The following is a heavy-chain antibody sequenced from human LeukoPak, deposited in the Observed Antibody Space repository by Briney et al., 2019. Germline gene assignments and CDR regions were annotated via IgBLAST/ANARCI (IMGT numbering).Heavy chain of an antibody. V-gene: IGHV3-23*01. CDR2: VSSSGSYT. Sequence: ETGESLRLSCVASGFSLSNYIMSWVRQAPGKGLEWVSTVSSSGSYTYYTDSVKGRFTISRDNSKNMVYLEVNSLRAEDTAVYYCAKHRGSSGADARPAEYWGQGTLVTVSS. D-gene: IGHD5-12*01. J-gene: IGHJ4*02. CDR3: AKHRGSSGADARPAEY. CDR1: GFSLSNYI.